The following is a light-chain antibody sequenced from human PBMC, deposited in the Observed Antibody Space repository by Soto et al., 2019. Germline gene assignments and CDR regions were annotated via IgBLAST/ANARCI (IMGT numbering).Light chain of an antibody. V-gene: IGKV3-20*01. Sequence: DIVLTKSPGTLSLSPGDRATLSCRASQSVSSSYLAWYQQQSCQAHRLLVYGASSRATGIPDRFSGSGSGTDFALTISRREPADFAVYYFRQYGSSPSTFGPGTKVEIK. J-gene: IGKJ1*01. CDR2: GAS. CDR1: QSVSSSY. CDR3: RQYGSSPST.